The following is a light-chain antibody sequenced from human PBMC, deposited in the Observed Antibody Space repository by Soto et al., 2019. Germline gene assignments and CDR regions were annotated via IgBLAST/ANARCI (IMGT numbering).Light chain of an antibody. CDR3: QQYGSSPPRT. V-gene: IGKV3-20*01. Sequence: IVMTQSPATLSVSPGERATLSCRASQSVSSSYLAWYQQKPGQAPRLLIYGASIRATGIPARFSGSGYETEFTLSISRLEPEDFAVYYCQQYGSSPPRTFGQGTKVDIK. CDR1: QSVSSSY. J-gene: IGKJ1*01. CDR2: GAS.